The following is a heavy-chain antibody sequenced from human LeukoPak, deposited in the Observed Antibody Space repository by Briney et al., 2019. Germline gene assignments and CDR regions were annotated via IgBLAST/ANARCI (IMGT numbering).Heavy chain of an antibody. CDR1: GGSLSGDDYY. CDR2: IYYAGST. V-gene: IGHV4-30-4*01. J-gene: IGHJ3*02. Sequence: SGTLSLTCSVSGGSLSGDDYYWSWIRQPPGRGLEWIGYIYYAGSTFSNPSLKRRVTMSVDTSKNQFSLKLSSVTAADTAVYYCARLTKRPVAFDIWGQGTMVTVSS. CDR3: ARLTKRPVAFDI. D-gene: IGHD1-14*01.